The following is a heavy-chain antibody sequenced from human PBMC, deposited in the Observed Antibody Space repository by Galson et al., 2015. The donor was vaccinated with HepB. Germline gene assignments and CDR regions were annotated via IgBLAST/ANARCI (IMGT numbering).Heavy chain of an antibody. Sequence: SLRLSCAASGFRFSDYYMTWIRQAPGKGLEWVSYISSSGDTTYYVDSVKGRFTISRGNAKNSLDLQMNSLRAEDTAVYYCARGGYSRNGLDVWGQGTTVTVSS. CDR3: ARGGYSRNGLDV. V-gene: IGHV3-11*01. CDR2: ISSSGDTT. CDR1: GFRFSDYY. D-gene: IGHD6-13*01. J-gene: IGHJ6*02.